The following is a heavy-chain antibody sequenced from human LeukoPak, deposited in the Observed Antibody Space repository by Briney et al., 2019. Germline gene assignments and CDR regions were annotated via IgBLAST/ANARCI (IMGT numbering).Heavy chain of an antibody. V-gene: IGHV1-8*03. Sequence: ASVKVSCKASGYTFTSYDINWVRQATGQGLEWMGWMNPNSGNTGYAQKFQGRVTITRNTSISTAYMELSSLRSEDTAVYYCARGRGYCSSTSCSRDDYWGQGTLVTVSS. J-gene: IGHJ4*02. CDR3: ARGRGYCSSTSCSRDDY. D-gene: IGHD2-2*01. CDR2: MNPNSGNT. CDR1: GYTFTSYD.